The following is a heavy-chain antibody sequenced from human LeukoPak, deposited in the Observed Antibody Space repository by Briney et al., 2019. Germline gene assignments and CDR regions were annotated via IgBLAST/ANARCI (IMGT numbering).Heavy chain of an antibody. CDR3: ARRSRGSYYYYGMDV. Sequence: ASVKVSCKASGYTFTSYGISWVRQAPGQGLEWMGWISAYNGNTNYAQKLQGRVTMTTDTSTSTAYMELRSLRSDDTAVYYCARRSRGSYYYYGMDVWGQGTTVTVSS. D-gene: IGHD1-26*01. CDR1: GYTFTSYG. J-gene: IGHJ6*02. V-gene: IGHV1-18*01. CDR2: ISAYNGNT.